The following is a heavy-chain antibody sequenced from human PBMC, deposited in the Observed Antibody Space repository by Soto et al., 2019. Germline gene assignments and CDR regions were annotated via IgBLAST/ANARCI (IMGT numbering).Heavy chain of an antibody. J-gene: IGHJ6*02. D-gene: IGHD6-6*01. CDR2: IIPIFGTA. V-gene: IGHV1-69*13. CDR1: GGTFSSYA. CDR3: ARTQGPIAARPYYYYGMDV. Sequence: EASVKVSCKASGGTFSSYAISWVRQAPGQGLEWMGGIIPIFGTANYAQKFQGRVTITADESTSTAYMELSSLRSEDTAVYYCARTQGPIAARPYYYYGMDVWGQGTTVTVSS.